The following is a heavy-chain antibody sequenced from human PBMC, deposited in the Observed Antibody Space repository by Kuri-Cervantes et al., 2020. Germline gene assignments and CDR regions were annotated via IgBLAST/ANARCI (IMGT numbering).Heavy chain of an antibody. D-gene: IGHD5-24*01. CDR2: ISYDGSNK. Sequence: GGSLRLSCAASGFTFSSYGMHWVRQAPGKGLEWVAVISYDGSNKYYADSVKGRFTISRDNSKNTLYLQMNSLRAEDTAVYYCARVSQEVEMATRNYYYYYGMDVWGQGTTVTVSS. CDR3: ARVSQEVEMATRNYYYYYGMDV. J-gene: IGHJ6*02. CDR1: GFTFSSYG. V-gene: IGHV3-30*03.